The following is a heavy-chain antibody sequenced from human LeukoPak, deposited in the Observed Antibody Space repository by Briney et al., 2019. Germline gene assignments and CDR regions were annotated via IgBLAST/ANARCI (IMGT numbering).Heavy chain of an antibody. V-gene: IGHV5-51*01. Sequence: GESLKISCEASGYSFSNYWIGWVRQMPGKGLECSGIIYPSDSYTRYSPSFQGQVTISADKSINTAFLQWSSLKASDTAMYYCAKHAYSDSTSAFDFWGQGTMVTVSS. D-gene: IGHD4-11*01. CDR3: AKHAYSDSTSAFDF. J-gene: IGHJ3*01. CDR2: IYPSDSYT. CDR1: GYSFSNYW.